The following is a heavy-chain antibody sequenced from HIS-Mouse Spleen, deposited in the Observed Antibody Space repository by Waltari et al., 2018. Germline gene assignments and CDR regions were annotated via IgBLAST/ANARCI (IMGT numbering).Heavy chain of an antibody. CDR1: GGSISSYY. J-gene: IGHJ3*02. V-gene: IGHV4-4*07. CDR3: ARDFHDFWSGYYGGDKKHDAFDI. CDR2: IYTSGST. D-gene: IGHD3-3*01. Sequence: QVQLQESGPGLVKPSETLYLTCTVSGGSISSYYWSWIRQPAGTGLEWIGRIYTSGSTNYNPSLKSRVTMSVDTSKNQFSLKLSSVTAADTAVYYCARDFHDFWSGYYGGDKKHDAFDIWGQGTMVTVSS.